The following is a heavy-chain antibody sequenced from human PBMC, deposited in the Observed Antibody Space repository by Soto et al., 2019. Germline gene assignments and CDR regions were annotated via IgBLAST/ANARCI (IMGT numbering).Heavy chain of an antibody. CDR2: ISGSGGST. Sequence: PVVSLRLSCAASEFNFRSYAMSWVRQAPGKGLEWVSAISGSGGSTYYADSVKGRFTISRDNSKNTLYLQMNSLRAEDTAVYYCAKDLSIRGSPYFDYWGQGTLVTVSS. CDR1: EFNFRSYA. J-gene: IGHJ4*02. CDR3: AKDLSIRGSPYFDY. V-gene: IGHV3-23*01. D-gene: IGHD2-21*01.